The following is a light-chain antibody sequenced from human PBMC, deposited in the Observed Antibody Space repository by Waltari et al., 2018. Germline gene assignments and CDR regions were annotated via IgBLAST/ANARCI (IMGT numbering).Light chain of an antibody. CDR3: QQYYTTPFT. Sequence: QLVLTQSPSASASLGASVKPTCTLSSGHSSYAIAWHQQQPEKGPRYLMKLNSDGSHSKGDGIPDRFSGSSSGAERYLTISSLQSEDEADYYCQQYYTTPFTFGPGT. V-gene: IGLV4-69*01. CDR1: SGHSSYA. J-gene: IGLJ1*01. CDR2: LNSDGSH.